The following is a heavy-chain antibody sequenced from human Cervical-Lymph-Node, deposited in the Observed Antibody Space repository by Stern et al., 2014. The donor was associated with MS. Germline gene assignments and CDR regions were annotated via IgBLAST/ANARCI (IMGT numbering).Heavy chain of an antibody. CDR3: ARVPSGWQTGFDY. V-gene: IGHV3-33*01. Sequence: VQLVQSGGGVVQPERSLRLSWAASGFDFRIYGMKWVRQTPGEGLEWVAVIWYDGSNKNYADSVKGRFTISRDNSKNTLYLQMNSLRAADTAVYYCARVPSGWQTGFDYWGQGTLVTVSS. D-gene: IGHD6-19*01. CDR2: IWYDGSNK. J-gene: IGHJ4*02. CDR1: GFDFRIYG.